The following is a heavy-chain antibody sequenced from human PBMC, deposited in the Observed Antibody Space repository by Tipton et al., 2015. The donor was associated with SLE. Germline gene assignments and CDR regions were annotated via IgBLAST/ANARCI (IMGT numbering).Heavy chain of an antibody. D-gene: IGHD6-19*01. V-gene: IGHV4-39*07. CDR3: ARSSSGWYKGAMDV. J-gene: IGHJ6*03. Sequence: TLSLTCIVSGGSISSDTFYWGWIRQPPGKGLEWIGTIYYSGSTSYNPSLKSRVTISIDTSNDHFSLRLSSVTAADTAIYYCARSSSGWYKGAMDVWGKGTTVTVSS. CDR1: GGSISSDTFY. CDR2: IYYSGST.